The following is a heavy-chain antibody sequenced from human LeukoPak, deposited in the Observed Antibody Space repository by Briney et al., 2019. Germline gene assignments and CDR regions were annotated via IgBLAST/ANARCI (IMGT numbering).Heavy chain of an antibody. Sequence: ASVKVSCKASGYTFTSYDFNWVRQAPGQGLEWMGRINPDSGGTDYAQNFRGRVTMTRDTSSSTAYMELSSLRSDDTAMYYCARGMAGDDYWGQGTLVTVSS. V-gene: IGHV1-2*06. CDR3: ARGMAGDDY. CDR2: INPDSGGT. J-gene: IGHJ4*02. D-gene: IGHD6-19*01. CDR1: GYTFTSYD.